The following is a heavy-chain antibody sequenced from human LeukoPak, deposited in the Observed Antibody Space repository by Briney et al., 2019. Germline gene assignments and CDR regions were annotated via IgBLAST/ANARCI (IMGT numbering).Heavy chain of an antibody. Sequence: GASVKVSCKAYGYTFTGYYMHWVRQAPGQGLEWMGWINPNSGGTNYAQKFQGRVTMTRDTSISTAYMELSRLRSDDTAVYYCARVVTMVRGVIIAPFDYWGQGTLVTVSS. J-gene: IGHJ4*02. V-gene: IGHV1-2*02. CDR3: ARVVTMVRGVIIAPFDY. CDR2: INPNSGGT. CDR1: GYTFTGYY. D-gene: IGHD3-10*01.